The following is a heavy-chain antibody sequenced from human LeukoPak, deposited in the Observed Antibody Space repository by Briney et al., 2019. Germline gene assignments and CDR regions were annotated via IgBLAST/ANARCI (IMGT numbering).Heavy chain of an antibody. V-gene: IGHV4-38-2*02. Sequence: SETLSLTCTVSGYSISSGYYWGWIRQPPGKGLEWIGSIYHSGSTYYNPSLKSRVTISLDTSKNQFSLKLRSVTAADTAVYYCARDYYGSGGYYYMDVWGKGTTVTVSS. CDR1: GYSISSGYY. D-gene: IGHD3-10*01. J-gene: IGHJ6*03. CDR2: IYHSGST. CDR3: ARDYYGSGGYYYMDV.